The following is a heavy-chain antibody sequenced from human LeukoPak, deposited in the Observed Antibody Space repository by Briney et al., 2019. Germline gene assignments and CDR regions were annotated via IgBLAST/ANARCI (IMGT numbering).Heavy chain of an antibody. D-gene: IGHD3-22*01. J-gene: IGHJ3*02. V-gene: IGHV4-38-2*02. CDR2: IYHSGST. CDR3: ARDRGDYYDSSGYYSDAFDI. Sequence: SETLSLTCAVSGGFFTSHYWSWIRQPPGKGLEWIGSIYHSGSTYYNPSLKSRVTISVDTSKNQFSLKLSSVTAADTAVYYCARDRGDYYDSSGYYSDAFDIWGQGTMVTVSS. CDR1: GGFFTSHY.